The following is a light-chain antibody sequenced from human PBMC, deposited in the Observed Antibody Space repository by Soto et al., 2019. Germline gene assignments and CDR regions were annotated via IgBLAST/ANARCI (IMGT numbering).Light chain of an antibody. CDR1: QSAGSR. J-gene: IGKJ4*01. Sequence: EIVMPQSAATLPFPPGERAALSRMASQSAGSRLAWYQQKPGEAPRLLIYGASTRGTGIPARFSGSGSGTELTLTISSLQSEDFAVYYCQQYNDRPPLTFGGGTKV. CDR2: GAS. CDR3: QQYNDRPPLT. V-gene: IGKV3-15*01.